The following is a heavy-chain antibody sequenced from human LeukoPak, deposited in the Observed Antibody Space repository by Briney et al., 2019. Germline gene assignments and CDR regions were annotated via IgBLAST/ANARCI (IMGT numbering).Heavy chain of an antibody. V-gene: IGHV3-33*01. Sequence: GGSLRLSCAASGFTFSSYGMHWVRQAPGKGLEWVAVIWYDGSNKYYADSVKGRFTIPRDNSKNTLYLQMNSLRAEDTAVYYCARDRTVTSDAFDIRGQGTMVTVSS. J-gene: IGHJ3*02. CDR1: GFTFSSYG. CDR3: ARDRTVTSDAFDI. D-gene: IGHD4-17*01. CDR2: IWYDGSNK.